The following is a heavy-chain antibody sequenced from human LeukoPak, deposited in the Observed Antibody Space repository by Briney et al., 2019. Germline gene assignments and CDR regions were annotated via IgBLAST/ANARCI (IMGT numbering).Heavy chain of an antibody. CDR1: GFTFSSYE. CDR2: ISYSGTSI. V-gene: IGHV3-48*03. D-gene: IGHD2-21*01. J-gene: IGHJ6*04. CDR3: ARGSSCTKCSIPRWMDV. Sequence: PGGSLRLSCAGSGFTFSSYEMHWVRQAPGKGLEWVSYISYSGTSIYYASSVKGRFTLSRDTAKNSLYLQMNSLRAEDTAVYYCARGSSCTKCSIPRWMDVWGKGTTVTVSS.